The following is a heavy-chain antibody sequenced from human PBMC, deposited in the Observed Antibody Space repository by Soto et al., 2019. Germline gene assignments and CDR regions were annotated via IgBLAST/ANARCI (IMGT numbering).Heavy chain of an antibody. J-gene: IGHJ6*02. D-gene: IGHD2-2*02. CDR2: IYPGDSDT. Sequence: GESLKISCKGSGYSFTSYWIGWVRQMPGKGLEWMGIIYPGDSDTRYSPSFQGQVTISADKSISTAYLQWSSLKASDTAMYYCARHAMDIVVVPAAISSNQKLYYYYYYGMDVWGQGTTVTVSS. V-gene: IGHV5-51*01. CDR3: ARHAMDIVVVPAAISSNQKLYYYYYYGMDV. CDR1: GYSFTSYW.